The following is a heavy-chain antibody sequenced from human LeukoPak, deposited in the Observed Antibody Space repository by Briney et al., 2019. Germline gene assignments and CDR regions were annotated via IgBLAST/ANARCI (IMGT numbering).Heavy chain of an antibody. J-gene: IGHJ4*02. V-gene: IGHV3-30*04. Sequence: GGSLRLSCAASGFTFNNYAMHWVRQAPGKGLEWVAVIRYDGSNKYYADSVKGRFTISRDNSKNTLYLQMNSLRAEDTALYYCAREGSGSYYGDYWGQGTLVTVSS. CDR3: AREGSGSYYGDY. D-gene: IGHD1-26*01. CDR2: IRYDGSNK. CDR1: GFTFNNYA.